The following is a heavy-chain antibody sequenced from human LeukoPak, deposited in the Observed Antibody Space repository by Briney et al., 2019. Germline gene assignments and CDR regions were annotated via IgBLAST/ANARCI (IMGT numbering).Heavy chain of an antibody. CDR3: AKERGSNLLQFDY. V-gene: IGHV3-23*01. CDR1: GFTFSDYY. Sequence: GGSLRLSCAASGFTFSDYYMSWVRQAPGKGLEWVSSISGSGGSPYYADSVKGRFTISRDNSKNTLYLQMNSLRAEDTALYYCAKERGSNLLQFDYWGQGTLVTVSS. D-gene: IGHD3-10*01. J-gene: IGHJ4*02. CDR2: ISGSGGSP.